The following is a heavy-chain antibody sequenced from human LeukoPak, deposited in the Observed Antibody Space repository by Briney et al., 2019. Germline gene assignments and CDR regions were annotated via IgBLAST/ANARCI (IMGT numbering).Heavy chain of an antibody. CDR3: GRGPKVTRGVTNWFDP. J-gene: IGHJ5*02. V-gene: IGHV4-34*01. CDR1: GFTFSSYW. D-gene: IGHD3-10*01. CDR2: INHSGST. Sequence: PGGSLRLSCAASGFTFSSYWMNWIRQPPGKGLEWIGEINHSGSTNYNPSLKSRVTISVNTPKNQLSLNLSSVTAADTAVYYCGRGPKVTRGVTNWFDPWGQGTLVTVSS.